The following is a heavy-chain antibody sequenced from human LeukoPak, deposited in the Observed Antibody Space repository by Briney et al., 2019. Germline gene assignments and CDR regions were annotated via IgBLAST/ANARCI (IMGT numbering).Heavy chain of an antibody. V-gene: IGHV3-48*01. CDR1: GFTFSSYS. J-gene: IGHJ5*02. Sequence: GGSLRLSCAASGFTFSSYSMNWVRQAPGKGLEWVSYISSSSSTIYYADSVKGRFTISRDNAKNSLYLQMNSLRAEDTTVYYCARDGLGYCSGGSCHWFDPWGQGTLVTVSS. CDR3: ARDGLGYCSGGSCHWFDP. D-gene: IGHD2-15*01. CDR2: ISSSSSTI.